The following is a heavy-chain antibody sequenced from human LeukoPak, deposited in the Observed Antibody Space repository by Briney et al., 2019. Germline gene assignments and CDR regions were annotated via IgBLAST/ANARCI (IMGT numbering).Heavy chain of an antibody. CDR2: IYHSGST. CDR1: VYSISSGYY. Sequence: KSSETLSLTCAVSVYSISSGYYWGWIRQPPGKGLEWIGSIYHSGSTYYNPSLKRRVTISVDTSKNQFSLKLSSVTAADTAVYYCARGGSTSCYWYWGQGTLVTVSS. J-gene: IGHJ4*02. D-gene: IGHD2-2*01. CDR3: ARGGSTSCYWY. V-gene: IGHV4-38-2*01.